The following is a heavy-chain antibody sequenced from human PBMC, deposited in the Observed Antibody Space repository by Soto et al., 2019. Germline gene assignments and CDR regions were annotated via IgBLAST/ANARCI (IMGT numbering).Heavy chain of an antibody. V-gene: IGHV4-59*01. Sequence: SETLSLTCTVSGGSISSYYWSWIRQPPGKGLEWIGYIYYSGSTNYNPSLKSRVTISVDTSKNQFSLKLSSVTAADTAVYYCARGPIGGSYEVVGVDYWGQGTLVTVSS. CDR1: GGSISSYY. CDR3: ARGPIGGSYEVVGVDY. J-gene: IGHJ4*02. CDR2: IYYSGST. D-gene: IGHD1-26*01.